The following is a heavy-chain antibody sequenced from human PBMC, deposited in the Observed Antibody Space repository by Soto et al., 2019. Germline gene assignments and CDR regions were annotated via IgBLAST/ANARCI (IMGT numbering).Heavy chain of an antibody. CDR2: IFHTGST. CDR1: GGSISSSSYY. D-gene: IGHD1-26*01. CDR3: ARRPIVVATDFDF. Sequence: SETLSLTCTVSGGSISSSSYYWGWIRQPPGKGLEWIGHIFHTGSTYSNPSLKSRVTMSVDTSKNQFSLSLSSVTATDTAVYYCARRPIVVATDFDFWGQGTLVSVSS. J-gene: IGHJ4*02. V-gene: IGHV4-39*01.